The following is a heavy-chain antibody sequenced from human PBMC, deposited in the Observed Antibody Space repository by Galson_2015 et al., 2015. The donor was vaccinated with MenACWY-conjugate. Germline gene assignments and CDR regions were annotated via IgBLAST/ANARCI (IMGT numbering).Heavy chain of an antibody. V-gene: IGHV4-59*01. D-gene: IGHD1-26*01. CDR3: ARDFGRGYYYDLDV. Sequence: SWIRQTPGKGLEWIGYISYSGRSDYNPSLRNRVTMSVDTSKNQFSLRLSSMTAADTAVYYCARDFGRGYYYDLDVWGQGTTVTVSS. CDR2: ISYSGRS. J-gene: IGHJ6*02.